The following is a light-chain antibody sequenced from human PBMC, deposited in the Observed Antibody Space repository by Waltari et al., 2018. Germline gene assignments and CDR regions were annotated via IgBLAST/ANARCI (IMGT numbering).Light chain of an antibody. CDR3: CSYAGSSTV. J-gene: IGLJ2*01. CDR1: SSDVGSYNL. CDR2: EVS. Sequence: QSALTQPASVSGSPGQSITISCTGTSSDVGSYNLVPWYQQHPGKAPPLMIYEVSKRPSGVSNRFSGSKAGNTASLTISGLQAEDEADYYCCSYAGSSTVFGGGTKLTVL. V-gene: IGLV2-23*02.